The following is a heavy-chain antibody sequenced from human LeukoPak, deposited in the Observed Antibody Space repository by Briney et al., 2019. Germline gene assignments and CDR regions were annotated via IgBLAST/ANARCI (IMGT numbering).Heavy chain of an antibody. CDR3: ARGLLKIAVAGHKDY. J-gene: IGHJ4*02. Sequence: PGGSLRLSCAASGFTFSSYSMNWVRQAPGKGLEWVSSISSSSSYIYYADSVKGRFTISRDNAKNSLYLQMNSLRAEDTAVYYCARGLLKIAVAGHKDYWAQGTLVTVSS. V-gene: IGHV3-21*01. D-gene: IGHD6-19*01. CDR2: ISSSSSYI. CDR1: GFTFSSYS.